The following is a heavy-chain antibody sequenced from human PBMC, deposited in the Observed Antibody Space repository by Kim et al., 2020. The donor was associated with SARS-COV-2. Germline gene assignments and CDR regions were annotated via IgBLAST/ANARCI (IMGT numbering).Heavy chain of an antibody. Sequence: GSLRLSCAVSGLTVSDNFMAWVRQAPGKGLEWVSVLYVDGRTFYADSVKGRFTISRDNSKNTLYLQMNSLRTEDTAVYYCARDFSYRQFAFWGQGTLFT. CDR2: LYVDGRT. V-gene: IGHV3-53*01. J-gene: IGHJ4*02. CDR3: ARDFSYRQFAF. CDR1: GLTVSDNF. D-gene: IGHD3-3*01.